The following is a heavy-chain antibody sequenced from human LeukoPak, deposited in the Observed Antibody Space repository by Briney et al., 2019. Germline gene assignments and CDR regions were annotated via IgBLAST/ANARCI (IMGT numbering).Heavy chain of an antibody. J-gene: IGHJ4*02. V-gene: IGHV4-61*01. CDR2: IYYSGNT. CDR1: GGSVSSGNYY. Sequence: SETLSLTCTVSGGSVSSGNYYWSWIRQPPGKGLDWIGYIYYSGNTNYNPSLKSRVTISVDTSKNQFSLRLSSVTAADTAVYYCARDPSGYFNYWGQGTLATVSS. CDR3: ARDPSGYFNY. D-gene: IGHD3-22*01.